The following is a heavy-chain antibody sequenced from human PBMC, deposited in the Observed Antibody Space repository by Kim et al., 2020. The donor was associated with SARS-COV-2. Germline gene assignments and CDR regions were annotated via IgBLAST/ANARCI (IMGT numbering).Heavy chain of an antibody. CDR1: GYTFHTYA. V-gene: IGHV1-3*01. Sequence: ASVTVSCKASGYTFHTYAMYWMRQAPGQRLEWMGWVDGGNGNTKSSQNFQGRVTITRDRSATTAYLELSSLRSEDTAVYFCAREETDSYGYRAFDFWGQGTPVTVSS. J-gene: IGHJ4*02. D-gene: IGHD5-18*01. CDR2: VDGGNGNT. CDR3: AREETDSYGYRAFDF.